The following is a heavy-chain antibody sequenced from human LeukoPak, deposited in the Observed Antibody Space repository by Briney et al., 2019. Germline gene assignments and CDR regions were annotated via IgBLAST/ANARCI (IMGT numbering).Heavy chain of an antibody. CDR2: IYYSGST. J-gene: IGHJ4*02. CDR1: RGSISDYY. D-gene: IGHD2/OR15-2a*01. CDR3: ARELKVGNTGYYFDY. Sequence: SETQSLTCTVSRGSISDYYWSWIRQPPGGGLEWIGYIYYSGSTNYDPSLKTRVTISLDTSKNQFSLNLNSVTAADTAVYYCARELKVGNTGYYFDYWGQGTLVTVSS. V-gene: IGHV4-59*01.